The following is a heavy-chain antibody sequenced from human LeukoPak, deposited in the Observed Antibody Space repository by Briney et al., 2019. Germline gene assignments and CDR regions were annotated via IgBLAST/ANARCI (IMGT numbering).Heavy chain of an antibody. CDR2: VNPNSGGT. Sequence: RASVKVSCKASGYTFTGYYMHWVRQALGQGLEWMGWVNPNSGGTNYAQKFQGRVTMTRDTSISTAYMELSRLRSDDTAVYYCASLLTTGGTYYFDYWGQGTLVTVSS. V-gene: IGHV1-2*02. CDR3: ASLLTTGGTYYFDY. D-gene: IGHD4/OR15-4a*01. CDR1: GYTFTGYY. J-gene: IGHJ4*02.